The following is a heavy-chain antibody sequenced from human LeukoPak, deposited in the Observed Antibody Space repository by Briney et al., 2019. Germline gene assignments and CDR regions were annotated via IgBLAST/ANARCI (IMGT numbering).Heavy chain of an antibody. CDR1: GFTFSSYW. J-gene: IGHJ6*03. D-gene: IGHD4-23*01. Sequence: GGSLRLSCAASGFTFSSYWMSWVRQAPGKGLEWVANIKQDGSEKYYVDSVKGRFTISRDNARNSLYLQMNSLRAEDTAVYYCARDPRLVRTYSDYYYMDVWGKGTTVTVSS. CDR3: ARDPRLVRTYSDYYYMDV. CDR2: IKQDGSEK. V-gene: IGHV3-7*01.